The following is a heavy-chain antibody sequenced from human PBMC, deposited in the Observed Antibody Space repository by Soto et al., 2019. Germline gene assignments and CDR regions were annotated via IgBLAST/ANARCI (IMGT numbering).Heavy chain of an antibody. D-gene: IGHD2-8*02. CDR3: ARQASYWHGGGGWFDP. CDR1: GFTFSASD. CDR2: IGTLHDT. Sequence: EVQLVESGGGLVQPGGSLRLSCAASGFTFSASDMHWVRQATGKGLEWVAAIGTLHDTYYPDSVKGRFTISRENAKNSLYFKMNSLGAGDTAVYYCARQASYWHGGGGWFDPWGQGTLVTVSS. J-gene: IGHJ5*02. V-gene: IGHV3-13*01.